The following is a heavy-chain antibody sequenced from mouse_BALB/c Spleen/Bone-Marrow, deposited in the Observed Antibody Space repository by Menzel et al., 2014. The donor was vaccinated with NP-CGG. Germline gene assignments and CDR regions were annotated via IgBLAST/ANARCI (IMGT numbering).Heavy chain of an antibody. Sequence: EVKLMESGGGLVQPGGSLRLSCATSGFTFTDYYMSWVRQPPGKALEWLVFIRNKANGYTTEYSASVKGRFTIPRDNSQSILYLQMNTLRAEDSATYYCARDINYDIYWYFDVWGAGTTVTVSS. CDR1: GFTFTDYY. CDR3: ARDINYDIYWYFDV. V-gene: IGHV7-3*02. D-gene: IGHD2-4*01. J-gene: IGHJ1*01. CDR2: IRNKANGYTT.